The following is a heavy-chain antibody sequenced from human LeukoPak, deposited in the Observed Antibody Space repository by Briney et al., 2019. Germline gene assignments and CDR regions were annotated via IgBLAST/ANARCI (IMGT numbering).Heavy chain of an antibody. CDR3: ARAGCSSTSCYNPFDY. CDR2: IYYSGST. V-gene: IGHV4-31*03. J-gene: IGHJ4*02. CDR1: GGSISSGGYY. Sequence: SETLSLTCTVSGGSISSGGYYWSWIRQHPGKGLEWIWYIYYSGSTYYNPSLKSRVTISVDTSKNQFSLKLSSVTAADTAVYYCARAGCSSTSCYNPFDYWGQGTLVTVSS. D-gene: IGHD2-2*01.